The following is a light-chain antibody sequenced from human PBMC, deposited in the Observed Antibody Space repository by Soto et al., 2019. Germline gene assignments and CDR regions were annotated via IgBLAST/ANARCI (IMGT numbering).Light chain of an antibody. CDR3: QQYNNWPRT. CDR2: GAS. Sequence: EIVLTQSPATLSLSPGERATLSCRASQSLSSYLAWYQQKPGQAPRLLIYGASTRATGIPARFSGSGSGAEFTLTISSLQSEDFATYYCQQYNNWPRTFGQGTKVDI. V-gene: IGKV3-15*01. CDR1: QSLSSY. J-gene: IGKJ1*01.